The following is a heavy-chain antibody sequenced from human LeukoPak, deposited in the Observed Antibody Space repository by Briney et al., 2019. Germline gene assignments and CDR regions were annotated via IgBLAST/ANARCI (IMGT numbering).Heavy chain of an antibody. D-gene: IGHD4-11*01. CDR3: ARDWGATVTSWFDP. Sequence: GGSLRLSCAASGFTFTTYWMGWVRQAPGKGLEWVANIKQDGSEQYYVDSVKGRFTISRDNAKNSLYLQMNSLRAEDTAVYYCARDWGATVTSWFDPWGQGTLVTVSS. V-gene: IGHV3-7*01. J-gene: IGHJ5*02. CDR1: GFTFTTYW. CDR2: IKQDGSEQ.